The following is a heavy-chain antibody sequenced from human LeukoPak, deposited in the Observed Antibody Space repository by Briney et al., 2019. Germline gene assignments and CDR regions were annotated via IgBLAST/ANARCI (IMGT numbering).Heavy chain of an antibody. Sequence: SETLSLTCAVSGCSISSGYYWGWIRQPPGKGLGWIGSIYHRGSTYYNPSLKSRVTISVDTSKNQFSLKLSSVTAADTAVYYCVGWFGELLSLFTYWGQGTLVTVSS. CDR1: GCSISSGYY. CDR3: VGWFGELLSLFTY. V-gene: IGHV4-38-2*01. J-gene: IGHJ4*02. CDR2: IYHRGST. D-gene: IGHD3-10*01.